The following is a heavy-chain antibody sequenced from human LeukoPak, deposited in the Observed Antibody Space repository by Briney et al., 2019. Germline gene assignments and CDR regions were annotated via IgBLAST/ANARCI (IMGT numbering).Heavy chain of an antibody. Sequence: SETLSLTCTVSGGSISSYYWSWIRQPPGKGLERIGYIYYSGSTNYNPSLKSRVTISVDTSKNQFSLKLSSVTAADTAVYYCARHGVTTTYYYYGMDVWGQGTTVTVSS. CDR2: IYYSGST. CDR1: GGSISSYY. J-gene: IGHJ6*02. CDR3: ARHGVTTTYYYYGMDV. D-gene: IGHD4-4*01. V-gene: IGHV4-59*08.